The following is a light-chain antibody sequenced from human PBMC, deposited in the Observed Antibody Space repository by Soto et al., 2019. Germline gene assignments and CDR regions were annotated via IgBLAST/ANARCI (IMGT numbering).Light chain of an antibody. CDR2: DVS. CDR3: SSYRRSSTVDV. Sequence: QSALTQPASVSGSPGQSITISCTGTSSDVGGYNYVSWYQQHPGEAPKLLIYDVSNRPSGVSNRFSGSKSGNTASLTISGLQADDEADYYCSSYRRSSTVDVFGTGTKVTVL. J-gene: IGLJ1*01. CDR1: SSDVGGYNY. V-gene: IGLV2-14*01.